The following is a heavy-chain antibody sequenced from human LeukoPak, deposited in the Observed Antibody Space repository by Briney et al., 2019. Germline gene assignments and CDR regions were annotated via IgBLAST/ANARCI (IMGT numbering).Heavy chain of an antibody. CDR2: IYYSGST. CDR3: ARGRYGSGYFDY. CDR1: GYSISSGYY. Sequence: KPSETLSLTCTVSGYSISSGYYWGWIRQPPGKGLEWIGSIYYSGSTYYNPSLKSRVTISVDTSKNQFSLKLSSVTAAGTAVYYCARGRYGSGYFDYWGQGTLVTVSS. D-gene: IGHD3-10*01. J-gene: IGHJ4*02. V-gene: IGHV4-38-2*02.